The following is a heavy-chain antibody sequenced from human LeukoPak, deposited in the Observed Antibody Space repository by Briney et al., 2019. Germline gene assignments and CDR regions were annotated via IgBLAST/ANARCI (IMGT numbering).Heavy chain of an antibody. D-gene: IGHD3-10*01. Sequence: ASVKVSCKASGYTFTSYGISWVRQAPGQGLEWMGWISAYNGNTNYAQKLQGRVTMTTDTSTSTADMELRSLKSDDTAVYYCARDGMVRGVINRKGPRPSWFDPWGQGTLVTVSS. CDR2: ISAYNGNT. V-gene: IGHV1-18*04. CDR1: GYTFTSYG. J-gene: IGHJ5*02. CDR3: ARDGMVRGVINRKGPRPSWFDP.